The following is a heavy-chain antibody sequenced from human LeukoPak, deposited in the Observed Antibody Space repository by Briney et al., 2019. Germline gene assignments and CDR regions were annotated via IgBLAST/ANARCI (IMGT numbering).Heavy chain of an antibody. J-gene: IGHJ5*02. D-gene: IGHD2-15*01. Sequence: SQTLSLTCTVSGGSISSGGYYWSWIRQHPGKGLEWIGYIYYSGSTYYNPSLKSRVTISVDTSKNQFSLMLSSVTAADTAVYYCAVTEWGYWFDPWGQGTLVTVSS. CDR2: IYYSGST. V-gene: IGHV4-31*03. CDR3: AVTEWGYWFDP. CDR1: GGSISSGGYY.